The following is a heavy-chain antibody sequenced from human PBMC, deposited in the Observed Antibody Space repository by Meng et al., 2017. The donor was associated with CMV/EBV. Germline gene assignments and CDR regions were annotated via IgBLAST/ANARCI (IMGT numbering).Heavy chain of an antibody. CDR3: ARGVGGWFDP. CDR2: INHSGST. Sequence: QGELHQWGAGLLKPSETLSLTCAVYGGSFSGYYWSWIRQPPGKGLEWIGEINHSGSTNYNPSLKSRVTISVDTSKNQFSLKLSSVTAADTAVYYCARGVGGWFDPWGQGTLVTVSS. J-gene: IGHJ5*02. CDR1: GGSFSGYY. D-gene: IGHD1-26*01. V-gene: IGHV4-34*01.